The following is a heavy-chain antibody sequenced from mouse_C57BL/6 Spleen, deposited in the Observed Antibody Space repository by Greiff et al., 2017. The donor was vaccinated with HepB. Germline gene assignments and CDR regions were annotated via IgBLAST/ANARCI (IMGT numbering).Heavy chain of an antibody. CDR2: ISSGSSTI. CDR3: AIYYDYDEHAMDY. D-gene: IGHD2-4*01. V-gene: IGHV5-17*01. CDR1: GFTFSDYG. Sequence: EVKLMESGGGLVKPGGSLKLSCAASGFTFSDYGMHWVRQAPEKGLEWVAYISSGSSTIYYADTVKGRFTISRDNAKNTLFLQMTSLRSEDTAMYYCAIYYDYDEHAMDYWGQGTSVTVSS. J-gene: IGHJ4*01.